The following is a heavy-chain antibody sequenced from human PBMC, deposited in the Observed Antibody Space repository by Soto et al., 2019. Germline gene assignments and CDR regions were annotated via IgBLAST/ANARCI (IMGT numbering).Heavy chain of an antibody. CDR3: AKFPSDYVWGSYRSFYFDY. CDR1: GFTFSSYA. J-gene: IGHJ4*02. V-gene: IGHV3-23*01. Sequence: GGSLRLSCAASGFTFSSYAMSWVRQAPGKGLEWVSAISGSGGSTYYADSVKGRFTIPRDNSKNTLYLQMNSLRAEDTAVYYCAKFPSDYVWGSYRSFYFDYWGQGTLVTVSS. D-gene: IGHD3-16*02. CDR2: ISGSGGST.